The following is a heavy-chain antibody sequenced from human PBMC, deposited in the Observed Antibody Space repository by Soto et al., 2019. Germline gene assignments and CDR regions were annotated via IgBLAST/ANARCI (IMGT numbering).Heavy chain of an antibody. Sequence: ASVKVSCKASGYTFTSYGISWVRQAPGQGLEWMGWISAYNGNTNYAQKLKGRVTMTTDTSTSTAYMELRSLRSDDTAVYYCAREKLVGYCSSTSCYGDFDYYGMDVWGQGTTVTVSS. J-gene: IGHJ6*02. CDR2: ISAYNGNT. CDR1: GYTFTSYG. V-gene: IGHV1-18*01. CDR3: AREKLVGYCSSTSCYGDFDYYGMDV. D-gene: IGHD2-2*03.